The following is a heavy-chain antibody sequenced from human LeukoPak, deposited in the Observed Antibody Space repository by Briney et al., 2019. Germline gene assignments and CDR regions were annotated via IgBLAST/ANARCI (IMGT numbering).Heavy chain of an antibody. D-gene: IGHD6-13*01. Sequence: ASVKVSCRASGYTFTSYGISWVRQAPGQGLEWMGWVSAYNGNTNYAQKLQGRVTMTTDTSTSTAYMELRSLRSDDTAVYYCARDLSSSWSGDWFDPWGQGTLVTVSS. CDR1: GYTFTSYG. J-gene: IGHJ5*02. V-gene: IGHV1-18*01. CDR3: ARDLSSSWSGDWFDP. CDR2: VSAYNGNT.